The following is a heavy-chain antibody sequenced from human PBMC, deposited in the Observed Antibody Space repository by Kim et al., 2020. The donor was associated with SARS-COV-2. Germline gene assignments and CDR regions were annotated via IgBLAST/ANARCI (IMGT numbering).Heavy chain of an antibody. J-gene: IGHJ2*01. D-gene: IGHD4-4*01. CDR1: GFTFDEYA. V-gene: IGHV3-9*01. Sequence: GGSLRLSCAASGFTFDEYAMHWVRQVPGKGLEWVSGISWNSGSIGYADSVKGRFTISRDNAKNSLYLQMNSLRAEDTALYYCAKDIFSGNSFWYFDLWGRGTLVTVSS. CDR3: AKDIFSGNSFWYFDL. CDR2: ISWNSGSI.